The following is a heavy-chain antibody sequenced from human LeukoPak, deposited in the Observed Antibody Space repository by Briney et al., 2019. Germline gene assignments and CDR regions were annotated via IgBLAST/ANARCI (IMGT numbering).Heavy chain of an antibody. D-gene: IGHD3-22*01. J-gene: IGHJ4*02. V-gene: IGHV1-18*01. CDR1: GYTFTSYG. CDR3: ARDPFYDSSGYSFDY. CDR2: ISAYNGNT. Sequence: GASVKVSCKASGYTFTSYGISWVRQAPGQGLEWMGWISAYNGNTNYAQKLQGRVTMTTDTSTSTAYMELRSLRSDDTAVYYCARDPFYDSSGYSFDYWGQGTLVTVSS.